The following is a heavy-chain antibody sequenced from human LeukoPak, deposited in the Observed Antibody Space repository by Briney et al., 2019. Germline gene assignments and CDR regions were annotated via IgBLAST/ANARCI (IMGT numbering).Heavy chain of an antibody. D-gene: IGHD3-10*01. Sequence: SETPSLTCTVSGGSISSYYWSWIRQPPGKGLEWIGFIYYSGSTNYNPSLKSRVTMSVDTSKNQFSLKLSSVTAADTAVYYCARDRGARDAFDIWGQGTKVTVSS. J-gene: IGHJ3*02. CDR3: ARDRGARDAFDI. CDR1: GGSISSYY. V-gene: IGHV4-59*12. CDR2: IYYSGST.